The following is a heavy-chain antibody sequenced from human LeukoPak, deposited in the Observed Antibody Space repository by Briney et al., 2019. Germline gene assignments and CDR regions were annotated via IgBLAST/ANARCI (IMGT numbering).Heavy chain of an antibody. D-gene: IGHD4-17*01. V-gene: IGHV1-8*01. CDR2: MNPNSGNT. CDR3: ASGDSDDYGDSGGAFDI. J-gene: IGHJ3*02. CDR1: GYTFTSYD. Sequence: ASVKVSCKASGYTFTSYDINWVRQATGQGLEWMGWMNPNSGNTGYAQKFQGRVTMTRNTSISTAYMELSSLRSEDTAVYYCASGDSDDYGDSGGAFDIWGQGTMVTVSS.